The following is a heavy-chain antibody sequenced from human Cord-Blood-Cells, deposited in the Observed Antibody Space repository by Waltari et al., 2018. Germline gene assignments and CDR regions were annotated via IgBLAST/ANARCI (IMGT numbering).Heavy chain of an antibody. D-gene: IGHD5-18*01. Sequence: QVQLVQSGAEVKKPGASVKVSCKVSGYTLTELSMHWVRQAPGKGLEWMGGLDPEEGETTNAQNFRDRVPMTKKTPPDTAYRGRSSRRSGETAVNYCAKDRGEGYGYAFDIWGQGTMVTVSS. CDR1: GYTLTELS. V-gene: IGHV1-24*01. CDR2: LDPEEGET. J-gene: IGHJ3*02. CDR3: AKDRGEGYGYAFDI.